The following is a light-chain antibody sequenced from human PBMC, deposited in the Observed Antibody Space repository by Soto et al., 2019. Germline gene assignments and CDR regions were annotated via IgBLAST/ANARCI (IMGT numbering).Light chain of an antibody. V-gene: IGKV3D-20*02. CDR2: DAS. Sequence: EIVLTQSPGTLSLSPGEGATLSCRASQSVRYNYLAWYQQKPGQAPRLLIYDASSRATGIPDRFSGSGSGTDFTLTISRLEPEDFAVYYCQQRRNWPITFGQGTRLEIK. J-gene: IGKJ5*01. CDR3: QQRRNWPIT. CDR1: QSVRYNY.